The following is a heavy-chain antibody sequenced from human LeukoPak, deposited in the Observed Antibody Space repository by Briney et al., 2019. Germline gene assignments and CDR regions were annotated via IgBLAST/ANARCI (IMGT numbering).Heavy chain of an antibody. Sequence: GGSLRLSCAASGFTFSNFAMSWVRQAPGKGLEWVSSISTSGGRTYYTDSVKGRFTISRDNSKNTLYLQMNSLRAEDTAVYYCAKVRTYCGGDCPTDAFDIWGQGTMVTVSS. V-gene: IGHV3-23*01. CDR1: GFTFSNFA. D-gene: IGHD2-21*02. CDR3: AKVRTYCGGDCPTDAFDI. J-gene: IGHJ3*02. CDR2: ISTSGGRT.